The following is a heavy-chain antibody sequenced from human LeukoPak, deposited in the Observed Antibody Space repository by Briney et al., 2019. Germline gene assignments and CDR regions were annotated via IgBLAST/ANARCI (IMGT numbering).Heavy chain of an antibody. CDR1: GYSISSGYY. Sequence: SETLSLTCAVSGYSISSGYYWGWIRQPPGKGLEWIGSIFHSGSTYYNPSLKSRVNMSVDTSKNQISLKLSSVTAAGTAVYYCARACGSLGSGSYFYYGMDVWGKGTTVTVSS. CDR2: IFHSGST. V-gene: IGHV4-38-2*01. J-gene: IGHJ6*04. CDR3: ARACGSLGSGSYFYYGMDV. D-gene: IGHD3-10*01.